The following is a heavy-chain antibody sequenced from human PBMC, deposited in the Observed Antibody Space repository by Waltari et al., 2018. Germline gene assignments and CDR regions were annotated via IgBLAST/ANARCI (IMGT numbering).Heavy chain of an antibody. Sequence: QLQLQESGPGLVNPSGTLSLSCAVSGDSVTSPYLWNWVRQSPQRGLEWIGQVHGGGRTNYSPCFASRVTVSLDTYKNQISLKVTAATAADTAVYYCARDRGRGLYLDTWGPGTLVTVSP. CDR3: ARDRGRGLYLDT. D-gene: IGHD1-26*01. CDR2: VHGGGRT. J-gene: IGHJ5*02. CDR1: GDSVTSPYL. V-gene: IGHV4-4*02.